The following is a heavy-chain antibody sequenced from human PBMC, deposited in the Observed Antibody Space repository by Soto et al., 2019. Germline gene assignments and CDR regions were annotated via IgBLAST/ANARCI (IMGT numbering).Heavy chain of an antibody. CDR1: GYTFPTSP. CDR2: IKAYSGNT. D-gene: IGHD4-17*01. J-gene: IGHJ4*02. CDR3: AIADYGDDDY. Sequence: QLQLVQSGAEAKKPGAAVKVSCKASGYTFPTSPISWVRQAPGQGLEWMGWIKAYSGNTNYAQKLQGRVTMTTDTSTNTAYMELRSLTTDDTAIYYCAIADYGDDDYWGQGTRVTVSS. V-gene: IGHV1-18*01.